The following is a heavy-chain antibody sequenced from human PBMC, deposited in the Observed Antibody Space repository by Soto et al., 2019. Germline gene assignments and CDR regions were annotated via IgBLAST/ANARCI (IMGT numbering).Heavy chain of an antibody. D-gene: IGHD6-6*01. J-gene: IGHJ3*02. Sequence: PSGTLSLTCTVSGVSIGSYYWSWIRQPPGKGLEWIGYIYYSGSTNYNPSLKSRVTISVDTSKNQYSLKLSSVTAADAAVYYCARHFSSSSPIFHAAIDIWGQGTMVTVSS. V-gene: IGHV4-59*08. CDR2: IYYSGST. CDR1: GVSIGSYY. CDR3: ARHFSSSSPIFHAAIDI.